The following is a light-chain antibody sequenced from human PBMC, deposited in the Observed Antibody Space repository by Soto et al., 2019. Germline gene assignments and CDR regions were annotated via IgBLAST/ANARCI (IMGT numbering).Light chain of an antibody. V-gene: IGLV2-14*01. J-gene: IGLJ1*01. CDR3: SSYTSSSTLGV. CDR2: DVS. CDR1: SSDVGGYNY. Sequence: QSALTQPASVSGSPGQSITISCTGTSSDVGGYNYVSRYQQHPGKAPKLMIYDVSNRPSGVSNRFSGSESGNTASLTISGLQAEDEADYYCSSYTSSSTLGVFGTGTKVTVL.